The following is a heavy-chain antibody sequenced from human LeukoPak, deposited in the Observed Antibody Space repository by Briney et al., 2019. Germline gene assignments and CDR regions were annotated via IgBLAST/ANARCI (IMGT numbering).Heavy chain of an antibody. D-gene: IGHD3-10*01. Sequence: GSSVKVSCKASGGTFSNYALSWVRQAPGQGLEWMGRIIVILGIADYAQKFQGRVTITADKSTTTVYMEPSSLRSQDTAVYYCARDGMLRGVIDYSGMDVWGQGTTVTVSS. CDR1: GGTFSNYA. V-gene: IGHV1-69*04. CDR2: IIVILGIA. J-gene: IGHJ6*02. CDR3: ARDGMLRGVIDYSGMDV.